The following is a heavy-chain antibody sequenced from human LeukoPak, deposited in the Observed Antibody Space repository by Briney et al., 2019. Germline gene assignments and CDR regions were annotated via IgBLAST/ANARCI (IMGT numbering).Heavy chain of an antibody. V-gene: IGHV3-23*01. CDR3: AKETSPYSSGPRGAFDI. D-gene: IGHD6-19*01. CDR1: GFTFSSYA. Sequence: PGGSLRLSCAASGFTFSSYAMSWARQAPGKGLEWVSAISGSGGSTYYADSVKGRFTISRDNSKNTLYLQMNSLRAEDTAVYYCAKETSPYSSGPRGAFDIWGQGIMVTVSS. J-gene: IGHJ3*02. CDR2: ISGSGGST.